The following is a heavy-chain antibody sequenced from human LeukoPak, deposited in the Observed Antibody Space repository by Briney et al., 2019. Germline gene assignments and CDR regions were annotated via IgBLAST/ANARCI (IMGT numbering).Heavy chain of an antibody. CDR2: IWYDGSNK. CDR3: ARELGIYGMDV. J-gene: IGHJ6*02. CDR1: GFTFSSYG. V-gene: IGHV3-33*01. Sequence: GGPLRLSCAASGFTFSSYGMHWVRQAPGKGLEWVAVIWYDGSNKYYADSVKGRFTISRDNSKNTLYLQMNSLRAEDTAVYYCARELGIYGMDVWGQGTTVTVSS.